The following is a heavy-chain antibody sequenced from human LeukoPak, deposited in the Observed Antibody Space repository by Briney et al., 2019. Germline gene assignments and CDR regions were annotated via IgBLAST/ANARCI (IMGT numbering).Heavy chain of an antibody. CDR2: IYYSGST. CDR1: GGSISSYY. D-gene: IGHD3-10*01. CDR3: ARGRDMVRGVIPHYFDY. J-gene: IGHJ4*02. Sequence: PSETLSLTCTVSGGSISSYYWSWIRQPPGKGLEWIGYIYYSGSTNYNPSLKSRVTISVDTSKNQFSLKLSSVTAADTAVYYCARGRDMVRGVIPHYFDYWGQGTRVTVAS. V-gene: IGHV4-59*01.